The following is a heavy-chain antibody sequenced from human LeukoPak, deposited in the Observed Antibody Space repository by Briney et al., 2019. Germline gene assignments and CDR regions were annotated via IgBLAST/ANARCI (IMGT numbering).Heavy chain of an antibody. J-gene: IGHJ4*02. Sequence: SETLSLICTVSGGSITGYYWTWIRQPAGKGLEWIGRVSDNRRAYYNPYVERRVTISLDTSNNRFSLKVTSVTAADTAVYYCARGTDKTPIRGYYSFVYWGQGTLVSVSS. CDR1: GGSITGYY. V-gene: IGHV4-4*07. CDR3: ARGTDKTPIRGYYSFVY. CDR2: VSDNRRA. D-gene: IGHD5-12*01.